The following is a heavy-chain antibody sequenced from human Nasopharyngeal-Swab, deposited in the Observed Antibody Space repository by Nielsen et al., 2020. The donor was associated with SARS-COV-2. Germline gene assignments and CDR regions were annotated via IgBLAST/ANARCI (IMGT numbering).Heavy chain of an antibody. CDR3: HVREGDS. Sequence: SCAASGFTFSSYGMHWVRQAPGKGLESVAVISQDERNKYYTDSVKGRFTISRDNSKNTLYLQMNSLRPEDTAVYYCHVREGDSWGQGTLVTVPS. CDR2: ISQDERNK. J-gene: IGHJ4*02. V-gene: IGHV3-30*19. CDR1: GFTFSSYG.